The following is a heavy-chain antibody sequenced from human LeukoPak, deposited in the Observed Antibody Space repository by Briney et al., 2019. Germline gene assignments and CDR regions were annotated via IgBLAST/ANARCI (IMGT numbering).Heavy chain of an antibody. D-gene: IGHD6-6*01. CDR2: IYSGGST. CDR1: GFTVSSNY. V-gene: IGHV3-66*01. Sequence: GESLRLSCAASGFTVSSNYMSWVRQAPGKGLEWVSVIYSGGSTYYADSVKGRFTISRDNSKNTLYLQMNSLRAEDTAVYYCARDPMYSSYWHDYWGQGTLVTVSS. CDR3: ARDPMYSSYWHDY. J-gene: IGHJ4*02.